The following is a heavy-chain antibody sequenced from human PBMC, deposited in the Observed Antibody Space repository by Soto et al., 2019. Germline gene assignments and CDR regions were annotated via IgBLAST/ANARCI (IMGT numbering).Heavy chain of an antibody. CDR3: AREGIAAASNYYYYGMDV. D-gene: IGHD6-13*01. V-gene: IGHV1-69*01. CDR2: IIPIFGTA. J-gene: IGHJ6*02. Sequence: QVQLVQSGAEVKKPGSSVKVSCKASGGTFSSYAISWVRQAPGQGLEWMGGIIPIFGTANYAQKFLGRVTITADESTSTAYMELSSLRSEDTAVYYCAREGIAAASNYYYYGMDVWGQGTTVTVSS. CDR1: GGTFSSYA.